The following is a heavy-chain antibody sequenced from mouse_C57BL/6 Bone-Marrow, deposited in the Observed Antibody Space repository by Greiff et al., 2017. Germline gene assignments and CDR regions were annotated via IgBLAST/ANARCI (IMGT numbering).Heavy chain of an antibody. Sequence: QVQLQQPGAELVKPGASVKLSCKASGYTFTSYWMHWVKQRPGQGLEWIGMIHPNSGSTNYNEKFKSKATLTVDKSSSTAYMQLSSLTSGDSAVYYCARSGVWSLFAYWGQGTLVTVSA. CDR3: ARSGVWSLFAY. CDR1: GYTFTSYW. V-gene: IGHV1-64*01. CDR2: IHPNSGST. D-gene: IGHD2-10*02. J-gene: IGHJ3*01.